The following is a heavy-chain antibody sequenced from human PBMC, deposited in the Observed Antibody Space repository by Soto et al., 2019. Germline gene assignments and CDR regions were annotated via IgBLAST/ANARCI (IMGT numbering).Heavy chain of an antibody. V-gene: IGHV4-30-2*06. CDR3: VRESVASGPNYFDT. J-gene: IGHJ5*02. CDR2: IYHSGST. Sequence: SETLSLTCSVSGGTITSGRSSWNWIRQSPGKGLEWIAYIYHSGSTYYNPSLKSRVTISVDRSENQFSLKLTSVTAADTAVYYCVRESVASGPNYFDTWGPGTLVTVS. D-gene: IGHD6-6*01. CDR1: GGTITSGRSS.